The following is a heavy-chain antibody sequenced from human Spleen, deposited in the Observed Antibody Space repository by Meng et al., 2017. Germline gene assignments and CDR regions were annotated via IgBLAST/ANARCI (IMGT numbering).Heavy chain of an antibody. CDR2: INHSGST. Sequence: HAQPQQWGAGLLQPSETLSLTCPVYGGSFSGYYWSWIRQPPGKGLEWIGEINHSGSTNYNPSLKSRVTISVDTSKNQFSLKLSSVTAADTAVYYCARVSRGWSGYYGYWGQGTLVTVSS. J-gene: IGHJ4*02. CDR3: ARVSRGWSGYYGY. CDR1: GGSFSGYY. D-gene: IGHD3-3*01. V-gene: IGHV4-34*01.